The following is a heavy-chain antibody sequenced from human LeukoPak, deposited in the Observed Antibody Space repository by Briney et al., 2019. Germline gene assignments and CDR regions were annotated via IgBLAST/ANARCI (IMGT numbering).Heavy chain of an antibody. CDR3: ARDPYSSTWSYGMDV. D-gene: IGHD6-6*01. CDR2: IKQDGSEK. J-gene: IGHJ6*02. Sequence: GGSLRLSCAASGFTFSTYWMSLVRQAPGKGLEWVANIKQDGSEKVYVDSVKGRFTISRDNAKNSLFLQMDALRAEDTAVYYCARDPYSSTWSYGMDVWGQGTTVTVSS. V-gene: IGHV3-7*05. CDR1: GFTFSTYW.